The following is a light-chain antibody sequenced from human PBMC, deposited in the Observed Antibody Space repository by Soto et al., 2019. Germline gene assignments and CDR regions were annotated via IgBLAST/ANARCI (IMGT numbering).Light chain of an antibody. CDR1: SSDIGAYNY. CDR2: DVS. V-gene: IGLV2-14*03. Sequence: QLVLTQPASVSGSPGQSITISCTGTSSDIGAYNYVSWYQHHPGKAPKLIIYDVSTRPSGVSDRFSASKSGNTASLTISGLQADDEADYYCSSYTSSNTEVFGTGTKLTVL. CDR3: SSYTSSNTEV. J-gene: IGLJ1*01.